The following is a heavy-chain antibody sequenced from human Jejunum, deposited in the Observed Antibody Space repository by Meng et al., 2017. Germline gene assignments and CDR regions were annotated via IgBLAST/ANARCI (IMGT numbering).Heavy chain of an antibody. D-gene: IGHD1-26*01. Sequence: QLPLHEPGPGLVRPAEPHSLFCTVSGGSVGRAGYQWGWIRQPPGRGLEWIGYANTNYNPSLKRRVTISLDTYRNLFSLSLTSVTAADTAVYYCARDSMGSLDYWGQGILVTVSS. V-gene: IGHV4-61*08. CDR1: GGSVGRAGYQ. CDR2: ANT. J-gene: IGHJ4*02. CDR3: ARDSMGSLDY.